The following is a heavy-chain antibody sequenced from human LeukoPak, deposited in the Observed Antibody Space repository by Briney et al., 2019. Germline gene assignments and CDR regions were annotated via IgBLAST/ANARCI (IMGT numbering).Heavy chain of an antibody. J-gene: IGHJ3*02. CDR1: GYTFTSYY. V-gene: IGHV1-46*01. Sequence: ASVKVSCKASGYTFTSYYMHWVRQAPGQGLEWMGIINPSGGSTSYAQKFQGRVTMTRDTSTSTVYMELSSLRSEDTAVYYCARDVPYDSTWSGDDFDIWGQGTMVTVSS. CDR3: ARDVPYDSTWSGDDFDI. D-gene: IGHD6-13*01. CDR2: INPSGGST.